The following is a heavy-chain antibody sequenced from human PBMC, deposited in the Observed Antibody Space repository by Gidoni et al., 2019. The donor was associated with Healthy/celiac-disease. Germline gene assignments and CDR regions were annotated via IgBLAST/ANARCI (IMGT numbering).Heavy chain of an antibody. CDR3: ARGFLGIAVAGEGFDP. V-gene: IGHV3-53*01. D-gene: IGHD6-19*01. CDR1: GFTVSSNY. CDR2: IYSGGST. J-gene: IGHJ5*02. Sequence: EVQLVESGGGLIQPGGSLRLSCAASGFTVSSNYMSWVRQAPGKGLEWVSVIYSGGSTYYADSVKGRFTISRDNSKNTLYLQMNSLRAEDTAVYYCARGFLGIAVAGEGFDPWGQGTLVTVSS.